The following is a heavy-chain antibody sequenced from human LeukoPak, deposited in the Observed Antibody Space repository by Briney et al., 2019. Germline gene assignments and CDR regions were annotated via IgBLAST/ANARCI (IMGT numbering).Heavy chain of an antibody. J-gene: IGHJ4*02. V-gene: IGHV3-23*01. D-gene: IGHD5-18*01. CDR2: ISGSGGST. CDR1: GFTFSSYA. Sequence: HPGGSLRLSCAASGFTFSSYAMSWVRQAPGKGLEWVSAISGSGGSTYYADSVKGRFTISRDNAKNSLYLQMNSLRAEDTAVYYCARDKVPVDTAMAFDYWGQGTLVTVSS. CDR3: ARDKVPVDTAMAFDY.